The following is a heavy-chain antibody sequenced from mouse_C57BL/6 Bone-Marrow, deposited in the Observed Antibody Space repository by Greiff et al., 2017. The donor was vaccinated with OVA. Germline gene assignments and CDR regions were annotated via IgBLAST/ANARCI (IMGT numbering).Heavy chain of an antibody. CDR3: TGPFYGYGGAY. V-gene: IGHV6-3*01. CDR2: IRLKSDNYAT. CDR1: GFTFSNYW. Sequence: EVKLEESGGGLVQPGGSMKLSCVASGFTFSNYWMNWVRQSPEKGLVWVAQIRLKSDNYATHYAESVKGRFTISRDDSKSSVYLQMNNLRAEDTGIYYCTGPFYGYGGAYWGQGTLVTVSA. D-gene: IGHD2-9*01. J-gene: IGHJ3*01.